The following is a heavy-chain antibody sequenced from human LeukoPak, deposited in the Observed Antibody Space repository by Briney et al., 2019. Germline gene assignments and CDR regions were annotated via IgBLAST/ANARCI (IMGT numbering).Heavy chain of an antibody. Sequence: PGGSLRLSCAASGFTFSSYSMNWVRQAPGKGLVWVSSISSSSSYIYYADSVKGRFTISRDNAKNSLYLQMNSLRAEDTAVCYCARGTYSGYETYGMDVWGQGTTVTVSS. D-gene: IGHD5-12*01. J-gene: IGHJ6*02. CDR1: GFTFSSYS. CDR3: ARGTYSGYETYGMDV. CDR2: ISSSSSYI. V-gene: IGHV3-21*01.